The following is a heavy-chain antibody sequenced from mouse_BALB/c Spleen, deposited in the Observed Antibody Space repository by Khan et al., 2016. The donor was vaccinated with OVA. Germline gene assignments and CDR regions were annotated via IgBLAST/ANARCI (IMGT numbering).Heavy chain of an antibody. V-gene: IGHV1S137*01. CDR2: ISTYYGDV. J-gene: IGHJ3*01. D-gene: IGHD1-3*01. Sequence: QMQLQQSGAELVRPGVSVKISCKGSGYTFTDYAMHWVKQSHAKSQEWIGVISTYYGDVTYNQKFKGKATMTVDKSSSTAYMELARLTSEDSAIYYCVRGSGNSRFAYWGQGTLVTVSA. CDR1: GYTFTDYA. CDR3: VRGSGNSRFAY.